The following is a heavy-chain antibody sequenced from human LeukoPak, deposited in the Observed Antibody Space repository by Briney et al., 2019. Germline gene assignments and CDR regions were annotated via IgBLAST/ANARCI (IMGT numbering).Heavy chain of an antibody. J-gene: IGHJ5*02. D-gene: IGHD1-1*01. CDR3: ARARQIGTTRWFDP. V-gene: IGHV1-2*02. CDR1: GYTFTSYG. Sequence: ASVKVSCKASGYTFTSYGISWVRQAPGQGLEWMGWINPNSGGTNYAQKFQGRVTMTRDTSISTAYMELSRLRSDDTAVYYCARARQIGTTRWFDPWGQGTLVTVSS. CDR2: INPNSGGT.